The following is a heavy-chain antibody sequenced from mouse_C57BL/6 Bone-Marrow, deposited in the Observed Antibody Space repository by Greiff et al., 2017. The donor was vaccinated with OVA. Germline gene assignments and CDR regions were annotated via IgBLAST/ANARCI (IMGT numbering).Heavy chain of an antibody. CDR3: ANYSNPYYFDY. Sequence: QVQLKESGAELARPGASVKLSCKASGYTFTSYGISWVKQRTGQGLEWIGEIYPRSGNTYYNEKFKGKATLTADKSSSTAYMELRSLTSEDSAVYFCANYSNPYYFDYWGQGTTLTVSS. CDR2: IYPRSGNT. CDR1: GYTFTSYG. J-gene: IGHJ2*01. D-gene: IGHD2-5*01. V-gene: IGHV1-81*01.